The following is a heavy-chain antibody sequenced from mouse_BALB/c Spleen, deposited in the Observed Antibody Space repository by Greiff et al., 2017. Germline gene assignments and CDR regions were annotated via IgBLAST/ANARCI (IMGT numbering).Heavy chain of an antibody. J-gene: IGHJ4*01. Sequence: EVHVVESGGGLVKPGGSLKLSCAASGFTFSSYAMSWVRQTPEKRLEWVASISSGGSTYYPDSVKGRFTISRDNARNILYLQMSSLRSEDTAMYYCARHRYYDDYYAMDYWGQGTSVTVSS. CDR1: GFTFSSYA. CDR3: ARHRYYDDYYAMDY. CDR2: ISSGGST. D-gene: IGHD2-14*01. V-gene: IGHV5-6-5*01.